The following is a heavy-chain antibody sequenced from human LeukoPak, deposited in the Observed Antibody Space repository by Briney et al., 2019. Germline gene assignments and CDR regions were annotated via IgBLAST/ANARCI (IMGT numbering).Heavy chain of an antibody. CDR2: IYYSGST. J-gene: IGHJ4*02. CDR3: ARQTGSGLFILP. V-gene: IGHV4-39*01. Sequence: GTLRLSCAASGFTFSSYGMSWVRQPPGKGLEWIGTIYYSGSTYYNPSLTSRVTISVDTSKNQFSLRLTSVTAADTAVYYCARQTGSGLFILPGGQGTLVTVSS. CDR1: GFTFSSYG. D-gene: IGHD3/OR15-3a*01.